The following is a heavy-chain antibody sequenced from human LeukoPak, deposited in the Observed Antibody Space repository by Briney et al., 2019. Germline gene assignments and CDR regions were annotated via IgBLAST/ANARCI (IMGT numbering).Heavy chain of an antibody. CDR1: GYTFTGYG. CDR3: AKDTYYGSGSYPGY. V-gene: IGHV1-18*01. CDR2: ISAYNGNT. Sequence: ASVKVSCKASGYTFTGYGITWVRQAPGQGLEWMGWISAYNGNTNYAQKLQGRVTMTTDTSTSTAYMELRSLRSDDTAVYYCAKDTYYGSGSYPGYWGQGTLVTVSS. D-gene: IGHD3-10*01. J-gene: IGHJ4*02.